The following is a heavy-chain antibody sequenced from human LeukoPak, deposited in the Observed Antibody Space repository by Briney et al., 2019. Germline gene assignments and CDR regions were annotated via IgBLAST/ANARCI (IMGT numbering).Heavy chain of an antibody. CDR2: INTNTGNP. Sequence: ASGKVSCKASGYTFTSYAMNWVRQAPGQGLEWMGWINTNTGNPTYAQGFTGRFVFSLDTSVSTAYLQISSLKAEDTAVYYCARDHCGGDCYPFDYWGQGTLVTVSS. D-gene: IGHD2-21*02. CDR1: GYTFTSYA. V-gene: IGHV7-4-1*02. CDR3: ARDHCGGDCYPFDY. J-gene: IGHJ4*02.